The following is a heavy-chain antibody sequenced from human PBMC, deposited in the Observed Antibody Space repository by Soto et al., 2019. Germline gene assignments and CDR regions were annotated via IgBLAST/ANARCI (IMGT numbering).Heavy chain of an antibody. CDR1: VFSFISYG. V-gene: IGHV3-33*01. CDR3: ARDQTDSGGYSEY. D-gene: IGHD3-22*01. CDR2: IWNDGSNE. Sequence: PGWSLRLSCKSSVFSFISYGMHWIRQAPGKGLEWLAIIWNDGSNEYYADSVKGRFTISRDNSKNTLYLQLNNLRAEDTAVYFCARDQTDSGGYSEYWGQGTLVTVSS. J-gene: IGHJ4*02.